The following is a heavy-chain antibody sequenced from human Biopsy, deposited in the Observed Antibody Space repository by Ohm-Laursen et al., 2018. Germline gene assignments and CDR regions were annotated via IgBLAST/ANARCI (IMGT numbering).Heavy chain of an antibody. CDR3: ARDDGVYARRSGMDV. CDR1: GFTFNSYS. V-gene: IGHV3-23*01. J-gene: IGHJ6*02. CDR2: VSDTGGST. D-gene: IGHD2-8*01. Sequence: SLRLSCSASGFTFNSYSINWVRQAPGKGLEWVSGVSDTGGSTEYADSVKGRFTISRDNTKNTLFLHMTSLRVDDTAIYYCARDDGVYARRSGMDVWGQGTTVTVSS.